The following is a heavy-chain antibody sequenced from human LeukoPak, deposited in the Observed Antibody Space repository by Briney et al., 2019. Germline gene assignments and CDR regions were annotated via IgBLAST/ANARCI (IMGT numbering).Heavy chain of an antibody. CDR3: AKDKSRGYSGYDAGAFDI. J-gene: IGHJ3*02. D-gene: IGHD5-12*01. CDR1: GFTFDDYT. Sequence: GGSLRLSCAASGFTFDDYTMHWVRQAPGKGLEWVSLISWDGGSTYYADSVKGRFTISRDNSKNSLYLQMNSLRTEDIALYYCAKDKSRGYSGYDAGAFDIWGQGTMVTVSS. CDR2: ISWDGGST. V-gene: IGHV3-43*01.